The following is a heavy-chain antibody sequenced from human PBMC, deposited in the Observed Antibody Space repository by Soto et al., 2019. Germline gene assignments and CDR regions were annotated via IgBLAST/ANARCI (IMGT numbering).Heavy chain of an antibody. CDR2: INTDGSSI. CDR3: VRDHQQIVEAGSNLYYFGL. CDR1: GFNFNTYW. V-gene: IGHV3-74*01. J-gene: IGHJ2*01. D-gene: IGHD1-26*01. Sequence: GVSLLVSCAASGFNFNTYWMHWVRQAPGKGLVWVSRINTDGSSIIYVDSVKGRFTISRDNAKNTLYLQMNNLRAEDTAVYYWVRDHQQIVEAGSNLYYFGLWG.